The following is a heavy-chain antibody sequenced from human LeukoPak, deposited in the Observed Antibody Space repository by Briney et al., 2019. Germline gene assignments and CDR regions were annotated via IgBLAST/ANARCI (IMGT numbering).Heavy chain of an antibody. Sequence: GGSLRLSCAASGFTFSNYGMNWVRQAPGKGLEWVSSISSSSSYIYYADSVKGRFTISRDNAKNSLYLQMNSLRAEDTAVYYCARDQADIVVVPASFFDYWGQGTLVTVSS. CDR2: ISSSSSYI. V-gene: IGHV3-21*01. CDR1: GFTFSNYG. D-gene: IGHD2-2*01. CDR3: ARDQADIVVVPASFFDY. J-gene: IGHJ4*02.